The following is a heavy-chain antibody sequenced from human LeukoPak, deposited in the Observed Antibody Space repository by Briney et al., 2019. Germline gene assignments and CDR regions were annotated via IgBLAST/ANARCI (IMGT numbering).Heavy chain of an antibody. CDR1: GFTLSTYW. CDR3: ARSLYLDRPMGL. J-gene: IGHJ4*02. D-gene: IGHD1-20*01. Sequence: GGSLRVSCAASGFTLSTYWMSWVRQAPGNGLEWVANIKQDGSEKYYVDSVKGRFTISRDNAKNSLYLQMNSLTVEDTAVYYCARSLYLDRPMGLWGQGTLVTVSS. CDR2: IKQDGSEK. V-gene: IGHV3-7*01.